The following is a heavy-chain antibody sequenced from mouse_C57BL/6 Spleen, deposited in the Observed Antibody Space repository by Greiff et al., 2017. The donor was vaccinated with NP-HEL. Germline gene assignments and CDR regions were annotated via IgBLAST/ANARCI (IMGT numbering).Heavy chain of an antibody. D-gene: IGHD2-10*01. CDR1: GYTFTSYW. J-gene: IGHJ1*03. CDR2: IDPSDSYT. CDR3: ARAYRWYFDV. Sequence: QVQLQQPGAELVMPGASVKLSCKASGYTFTSYWMHWVKQRPGHGLEWIGEIDPSDSYTNYNQKFKGKSTFTVDKSSSTAYMQLSSLTSEDSAVYYCARAYRWYFDVWGTGTTVTVSS. V-gene: IGHV1-69*01.